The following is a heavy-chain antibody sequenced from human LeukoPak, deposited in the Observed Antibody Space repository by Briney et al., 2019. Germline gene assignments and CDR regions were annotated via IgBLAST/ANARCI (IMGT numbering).Heavy chain of an antibody. CDR3: ARDDSGPYWFDP. J-gene: IGHJ5*02. D-gene: IGHD4/OR15-4a*01. CDR1: GGSISSYY. Sequence: SETLSLTCTVSGGSISSYYWSWIRQPPGKGLEWIGYIYYSGSTNYNPSLKSRVTISVDTSKNQFSLKLSSVTAADTAVYYCARDDSGPYWFDPWGQGTLVTVSS. V-gene: IGHV4-59*01. CDR2: IYYSGST.